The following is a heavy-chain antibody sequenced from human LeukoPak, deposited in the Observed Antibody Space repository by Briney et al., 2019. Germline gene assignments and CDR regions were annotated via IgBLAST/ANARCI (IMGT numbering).Heavy chain of an antibody. J-gene: IGHJ5*02. CDR1: GYTFTGYY. Sequence: ASVKVSCKASGYTFTGYYMHWVRQAPGQGLEWMGWINPNSGGTNYAQKFQGRVTMTRDTSISTAYMELSRLRSDDTAVYYCARVSNGDYAVDWFDPWGQGTLVTVSP. D-gene: IGHD4-17*01. CDR3: ARVSNGDYAVDWFDP. CDR2: INPNSGGT. V-gene: IGHV1-2*02.